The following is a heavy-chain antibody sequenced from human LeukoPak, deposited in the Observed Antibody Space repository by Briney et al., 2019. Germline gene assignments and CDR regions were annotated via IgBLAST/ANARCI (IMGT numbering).Heavy chain of an antibody. CDR2: ISTSGSTI. V-gene: IGHV3-11*01. CDR1: GFTFSDYY. D-gene: IGHD5-24*01. CDR3: ARVGARRWLQSHFDY. J-gene: IGHJ4*02. Sequence: GGSLRLSCAASGFTFSDYYMSWIRQAPGKGLEWVSYISTSGSTIYYADSVKGRFTISRDNAKNSLYLQMNSLRAEDTAVYFCARVGARRWLQSHFDYWGQGTLVTVSS.